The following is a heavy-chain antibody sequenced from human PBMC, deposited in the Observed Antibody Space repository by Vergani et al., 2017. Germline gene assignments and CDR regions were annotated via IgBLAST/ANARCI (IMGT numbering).Heavy chain of an antibody. D-gene: IGHD1-7*01. CDR3: AKDLRPDGITGTGNAFDI. V-gene: IGHV3-9*01. Sequence: EVQLVESGGGLVQPGRSLRLSCAASGFTFDDYAMHWVRQAPGKGLEWVSGISWNSGSIGYADSVKGRFTISRDNAKNSLYLQMNSLRAEDTALYDCAKDLRPDGITGTGNAFDIWGQGTMVTVSS. CDR1: GFTFDDYA. J-gene: IGHJ3*02. CDR2: ISWNSGSI.